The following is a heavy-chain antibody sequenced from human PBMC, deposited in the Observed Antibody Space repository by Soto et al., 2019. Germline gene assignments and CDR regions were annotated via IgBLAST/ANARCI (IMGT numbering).Heavy chain of an antibody. Sequence: PGGSLRLSCAASGFTLSSNAMTWVRQAPGKGLEWVSIISSSGDATYYLDSVKGRFTISRDNSRNTPHLQMNSLRAEDAAVYFCAKNGDFWSWGMDVWGQGTTVTVSS. CDR3: AKNGDFWSWGMDV. J-gene: IGHJ6*02. D-gene: IGHD3-3*01. CDR2: ISSSGDAT. V-gene: IGHV3-23*01. CDR1: GFTLSSNA.